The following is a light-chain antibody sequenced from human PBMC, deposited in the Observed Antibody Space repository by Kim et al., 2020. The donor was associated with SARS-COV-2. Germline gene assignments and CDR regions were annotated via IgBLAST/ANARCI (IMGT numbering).Light chain of an antibody. CDR3: QQRSNWPPLYT. J-gene: IGKJ2*01. Sequence: DIQMIQSPSSLAASVGDRVTIACRASQSISTHLNWYQQKPGKAPNLLIYAASSLQSGVPSRFSGSGSGTDFTLTISSLEPEDFAVYYCQQRSNWPPLYTFGQGTKLEI. V-gene: IGKV1-39*01. CDR2: AAS. CDR1: QSISTH.